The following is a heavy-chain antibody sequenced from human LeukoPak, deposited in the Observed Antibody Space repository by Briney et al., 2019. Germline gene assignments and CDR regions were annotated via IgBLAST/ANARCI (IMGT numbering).Heavy chain of an antibody. J-gene: IGHJ4*02. D-gene: IGHD2-15*01. CDR3: ARGGWNKFDY. V-gene: IGHV4-59*08. CDR2: IYYSGST. CDR1: GGSISSYY. Sequence: SETLSLTCTVSGGSISSYYWSWIRQPPGKGLEWIGYIYYSGSTNYNPSLKSRVTISVDTSKNQFSLKLSSVTAADTAVYYCARGGWNKFDYWGQGTLVTVSS.